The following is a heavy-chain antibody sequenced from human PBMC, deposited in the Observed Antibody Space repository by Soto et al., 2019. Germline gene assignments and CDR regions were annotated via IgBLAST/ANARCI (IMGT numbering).Heavy chain of an antibody. CDR3: ARDRGLGSGSYYYYYGMDV. D-gene: IGHD3-10*01. V-gene: IGHV1-69*13. J-gene: IGHJ6*02. CDR1: GGTFSSYA. CDR2: IIPIFGTA. Sequence: SVKVSFKASGGTFSSYAISWLRQAPGQGLEWMGGIIPIFGTANYAQKFQGRVTITADESTSTAYMELSSLRSEDTAVYYCARDRGLGSGSYYYYYGMDVWGQGTTVTVSS.